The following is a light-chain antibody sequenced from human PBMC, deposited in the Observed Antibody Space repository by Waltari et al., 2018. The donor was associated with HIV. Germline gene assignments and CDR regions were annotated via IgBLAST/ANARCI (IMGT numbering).Light chain of an antibody. Sequence: DIVMTQSPLSLLVTPGEPASISCRSSQSLLHSNGYNCLDWYLQKPGQSPQLLIYLGSNRASGVPDRFSGSGSGTDFTLKISRVEAEDVGVYYCMQALQTPRTFGQGTKVEIK. J-gene: IGKJ1*01. CDR3: MQALQTPRT. CDR1: QSLLHSNGYNC. V-gene: IGKV2-28*01. CDR2: LGS.